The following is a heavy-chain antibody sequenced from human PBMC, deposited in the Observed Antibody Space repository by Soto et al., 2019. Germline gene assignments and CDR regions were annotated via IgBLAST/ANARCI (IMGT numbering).Heavy chain of an antibody. CDR2: IISRSNYI. J-gene: IGHJ3*02. V-gene: IGHV3-21*01. Sequence: GGSLRLSCAASGFPFSSYTMNWVRQATGKGLDWVSSIISRSNYIYYSASVKGRFTISRDNAKNSLFLQMXSIRAEDTSVYYCARDINTALVIGDALDIGGQGTIVTVSS. D-gene: IGHD5-18*01. CDR3: ARDINTALVIGDALDI. CDR1: GFPFSSYT.